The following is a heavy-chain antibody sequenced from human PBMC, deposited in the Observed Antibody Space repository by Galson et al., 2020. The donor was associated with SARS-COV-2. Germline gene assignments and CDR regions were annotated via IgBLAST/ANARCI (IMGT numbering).Heavy chain of an antibody. D-gene: IGHD3-10*01. Sequence: SGPTLAKPTPTLTLTCTFSGFSLSTTGMCVSWIRQPPGKALECLALIAWDDEKYYSTSLKTRLTISKDTSQNQVVLTMTNMDPVDTATYYCARIPRDGSRSYAQLDYRGQGTLVTVSS. CDR2: IAWDDEK. CDR3: ARIPRDGSRSYAQLDY. V-gene: IGHV2-70*01. J-gene: IGHJ4*02. CDR1: GFSLSTTGMC.